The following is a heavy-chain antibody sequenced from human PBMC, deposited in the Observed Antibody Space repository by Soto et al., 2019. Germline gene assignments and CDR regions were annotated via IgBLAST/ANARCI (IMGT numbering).Heavy chain of an antibody. Sequence: QVQLQESGPGLVKPSQTLSLTCIVSGGSISSADYYWSWVRQPPGKGLEWIGYIYYSGSTYYNPSVKSRLTISADTSKNHFSLKLSSVTAADTAVYYCARAATGWGNAFDIWGQGTMVTVSS. CDR3: ARAATGWGNAFDI. CDR2: IYYSGST. CDR1: GGSISSADYY. V-gene: IGHV4-30-4*01. D-gene: IGHD2-15*01. J-gene: IGHJ3*02.